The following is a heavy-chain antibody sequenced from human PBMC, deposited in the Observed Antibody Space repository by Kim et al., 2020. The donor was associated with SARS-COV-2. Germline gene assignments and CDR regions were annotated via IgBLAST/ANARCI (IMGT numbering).Heavy chain of an antibody. V-gene: IGHV3-53*01. Sequence: GSLRLSCAASGFTVSTNYLSWVRQAPGKGLEWVSVIYNNGTTYYADSVKGRFTISRDSSKNTMYLQMNSLRAEDTAVYFCARDCCRSNWYSHWGQGTLVTVSS. CDR3: ARDCCRSNWYSH. D-gene: IGHD2-21*01. CDR1: GFTVSTNY. CDR2: IYNNGTT. J-gene: IGHJ5*02.